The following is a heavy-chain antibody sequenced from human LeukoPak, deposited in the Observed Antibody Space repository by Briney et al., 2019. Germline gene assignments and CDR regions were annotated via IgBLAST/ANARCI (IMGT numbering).Heavy chain of an antibody. D-gene: IGHD2-2*01. CDR1: GFTFSSHG. CDR2: IWYEGNNK. Sequence: GGSLRLSCAASGFTFSSHGMHWVRQAPGKGLEWVALIWYEGNNKKYADSVKGRITISRDNSKNTLYLEMNSLRAEDTAVYYCARGWGSSIYASAFDIWGQGTMVTISS. CDR3: ARGWGSSIYASAFDI. V-gene: IGHV3-33*01. J-gene: IGHJ3*02.